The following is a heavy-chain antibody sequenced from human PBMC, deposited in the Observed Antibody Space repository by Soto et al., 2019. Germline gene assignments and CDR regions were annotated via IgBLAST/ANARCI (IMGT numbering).Heavy chain of an antibody. Sequence: NPSETLSLTCTVSGGSISSCYWSWIRQPAGKGLEWIGRIYTSGSTNYNPSLKSRVTMSVDTSKNQFSLKLSSVTAADTAVYYCARDLASSSRLYYYGMDVWGQGTTVTLSS. CDR2: IYTSGST. CDR3: ARDLASSSRLYYYGMDV. J-gene: IGHJ6*02. V-gene: IGHV4-4*07. D-gene: IGHD6-6*01. CDR1: GGSISSCY.